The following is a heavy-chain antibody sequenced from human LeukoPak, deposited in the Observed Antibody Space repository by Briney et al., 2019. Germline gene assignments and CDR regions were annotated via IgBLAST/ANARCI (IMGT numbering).Heavy chain of an antibody. CDR1: GYSFTSYW. CDR3: ARERGGVDY. V-gene: IGHV5-51*01. J-gene: IGHJ4*02. D-gene: IGHD3-10*01. Sequence: GESLKISCKGSGYSFTSYWIGWVRQMPGKGLEWMGIIYPGDSDTTYSPSFQGQVTISADKSISTAYLQMNSLRAEDTAVYYCARERGGVDYWGQGTLVTVSS. CDR2: IYPGDSDT.